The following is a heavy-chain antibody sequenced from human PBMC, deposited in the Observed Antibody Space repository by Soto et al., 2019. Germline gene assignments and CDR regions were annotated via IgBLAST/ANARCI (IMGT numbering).Heavy chain of an antibody. Sequence: SETLSLTCAVYGGSFSCYYWSWIRQPPGKGLEWIGEINHSGSTNYNPSLKSRVTISVDTSKNQFSLKLSSVTAADTAVYYCARGYPGIAAAGPYNWFDPWGQGTLGTVSS. D-gene: IGHD6-13*01. CDR3: ARGYPGIAAAGPYNWFDP. J-gene: IGHJ5*02. V-gene: IGHV4-34*01. CDR1: GGSFSCYY. CDR2: INHSGST.